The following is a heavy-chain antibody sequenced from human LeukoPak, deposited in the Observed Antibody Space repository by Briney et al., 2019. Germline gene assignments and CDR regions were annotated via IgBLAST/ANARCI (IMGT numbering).Heavy chain of an antibody. Sequence: GGSLRLSCAASGFTFSTYAMSWVRQAPGKGLEWVSSISGSATNTYYADSVKGRFTISRDKSKNTLDLQMNSLRADDTAVYYCARGLSGYASSLGYWGQGTLVTVSS. CDR2: ISGSATNT. CDR3: ARGLSGYASSLGY. CDR1: GFTFSTYA. V-gene: IGHV3-23*01. D-gene: IGHD2-2*01. J-gene: IGHJ4*02.